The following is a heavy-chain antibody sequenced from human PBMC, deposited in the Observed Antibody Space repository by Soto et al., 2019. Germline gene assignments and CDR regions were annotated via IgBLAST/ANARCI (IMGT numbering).Heavy chain of an antibody. J-gene: IGHJ6*02. CDR2: IYHGGST. Sequence: PSETLSLTCAVSGGSISSSNWWSWVRQPPGKGLEWIGEIYHGGSTNYNPSLKSRVTISVDKSKNQFSLKLSSVTAADTAVYYCARSLSGSYGQVWEVDYYYGMDVWGQGTTVTVSS. V-gene: IGHV4-4*02. CDR3: ARSLSGSYGQVWEVDYYYGMDV. CDR1: GGSISSSNW. D-gene: IGHD1-26*01.